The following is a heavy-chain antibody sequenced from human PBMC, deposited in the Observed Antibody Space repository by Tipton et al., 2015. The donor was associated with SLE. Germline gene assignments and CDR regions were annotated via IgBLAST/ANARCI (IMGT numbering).Heavy chain of an antibody. J-gene: IGHJ4*02. CDR2: IYPPDSDA. D-gene: IGHD1-26*01. CDR3: ARGHGSYSFDY. V-gene: IGHV5-51*03. CDR1: GYRFIAYW. Sequence: QLVQSGAEVKKPGESLKISCEGSGYRFIAYWIAWVRRMPGKGLEWMGMIYPPDSDARYSPSFQGQVTISADKSITTAYVQWNSLKASDTAMYYCARGHGSYSFDYWGQGTPVTVSS.